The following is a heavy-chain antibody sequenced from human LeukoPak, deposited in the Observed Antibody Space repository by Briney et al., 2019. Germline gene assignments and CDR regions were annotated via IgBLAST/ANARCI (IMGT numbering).Heavy chain of an antibody. D-gene: IGHD1-14*01. Sequence: SVKVSCKASGGTFNSYAISWVRQAPGQGVEWMGGIIAIFGTGSYAQKFQGRGKNTADESTRTAYLELTSLRSEDTAVYYCARYNPEAGDAFDIWGQGTMVSVSS. CDR3: ARYNPEAGDAFDI. J-gene: IGHJ3*02. CDR1: GGTFNSYA. V-gene: IGHV1-69*13. CDR2: IIAIFGTG.